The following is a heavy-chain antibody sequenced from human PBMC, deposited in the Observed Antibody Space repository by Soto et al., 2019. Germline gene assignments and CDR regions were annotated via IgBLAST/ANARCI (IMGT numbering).Heavy chain of an antibody. Sequence: QVQLVQSGAEVKKPGASVKVSCKASGYTFTSYGISWVRQAPGQGLEWMGWISVYNGNTNYAQNLQGRVTMTTDTSTRTAYLELRILRSDATGVYYCARALDISGYYYLDQIDYWGQGTLVTVSS. CDR2: ISVYNGNT. D-gene: IGHD3-22*01. J-gene: IGHJ4*02. V-gene: IGHV1-18*01. CDR3: ARALDISGYYYLDQIDY. CDR1: GYTFTSYG.